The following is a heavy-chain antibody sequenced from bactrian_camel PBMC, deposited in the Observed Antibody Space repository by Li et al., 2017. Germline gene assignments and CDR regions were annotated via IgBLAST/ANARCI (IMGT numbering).Heavy chain of an antibody. J-gene: IGHJ6*01. Sequence: VQLVESGGGLVLPGGSLRLSCAASGVVFNTYYMSWVRQAPGKGLEWVSSISSGGGSTNYAGPVKGRFTISRANAENTVYLQLNSLKTEDTAMYYCATDYGLGVFGYWGQGTQVTVS. CDR3: ATDYGLGVFGY. CDR2: ISSGGGST. D-gene: IGHD5*01. CDR1: GVVFNTYY. V-gene: IGHV3S40*01.